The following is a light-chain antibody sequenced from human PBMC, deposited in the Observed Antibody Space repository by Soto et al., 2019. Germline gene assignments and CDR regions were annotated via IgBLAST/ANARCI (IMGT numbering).Light chain of an antibody. Sequence: MQLTQSPSSLSASVGDGVTITCRGSQDISSYLAWYQQKPGKAPKLLIYGASTLQSGVPSGFSGSGSGTDFPLTISSLQPEDFATYYCQQSYSTPWTFGQGTKVDIK. CDR3: QQSYSTPWT. V-gene: IGKV1-39*01. CDR1: QDISSY. CDR2: GAS. J-gene: IGKJ1*01.